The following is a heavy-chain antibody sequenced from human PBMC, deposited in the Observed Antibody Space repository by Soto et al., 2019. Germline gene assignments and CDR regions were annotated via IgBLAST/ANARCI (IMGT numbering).Heavy chain of an antibody. Sequence: EVQLVESGGGLVQPGGSLRLSCAASGVTFSAYWMHWDRQAPGKGLVWVSRINNDGSSTSYADSVNDRFTISRDNAKDTLYLQTNSLRVEDTAVYYCARDGSGPFPFDYWGQGTLVTVSA. V-gene: IGHV3-74*01. CDR2: INNDGSST. J-gene: IGHJ4*02. CDR3: ARDGSGPFPFDY. D-gene: IGHD5-12*01. CDR1: GVTFSAYW.